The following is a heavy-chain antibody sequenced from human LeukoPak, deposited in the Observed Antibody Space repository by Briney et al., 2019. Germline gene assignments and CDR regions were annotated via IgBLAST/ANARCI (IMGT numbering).Heavy chain of an antibody. J-gene: IGHJ5*02. V-gene: IGHV3-23*01. CDR3: AKDKSDILTAYSSGRFDP. CDR2: ISGSGDST. CDR1: GFIFSNYA. Sequence: GGSLRLSCAASGFIFSNYAMSWVRQAQGKGLEWVAGISGSGDSTSYPDSVKGRFSISRDNSKNTLFLQISSLTAEDTAVHYCAKDKSDILTAYSSGRFDPWGQGTLVTVSS. D-gene: IGHD3-9*01.